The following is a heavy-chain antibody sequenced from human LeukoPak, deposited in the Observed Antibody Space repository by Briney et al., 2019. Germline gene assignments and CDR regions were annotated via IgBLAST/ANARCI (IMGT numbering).Heavy chain of an antibody. CDR1: GYTFTNYD. Sequence: ASVKVSCKPSGYTFTNYDINWVRQATGQGLEWMGWMNPNSGNTSYAQKFQGRVTMTRNTSISTAYMELSSLRSEDTAVYYCARPHCSSTDCHPPEWFDPWGQGTLVTVSS. D-gene: IGHD2-2*01. V-gene: IGHV1-8*01. CDR3: ARPHCSSTDCHPPEWFDP. CDR2: MNPNSGNT. J-gene: IGHJ5*02.